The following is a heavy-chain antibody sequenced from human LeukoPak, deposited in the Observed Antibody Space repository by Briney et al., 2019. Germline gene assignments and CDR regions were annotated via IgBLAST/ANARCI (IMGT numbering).Heavy chain of an antibody. CDR1: GGSISSNDYY. Sequence: SETLSLTCTVSGGSISSNDYYWSWIRQPPGKGLEWIGYIYYSGSTYYNPSLKSRLTISADTSKNQFSLKLRSVTAADTAVYYCARETHDPTMVRGVVDYWGRGTLVTVSS. CDR3: ARETHDPTMVRGVVDY. D-gene: IGHD3-10*01. V-gene: IGHV4-30-4*01. CDR2: IYYSGST. J-gene: IGHJ4*02.